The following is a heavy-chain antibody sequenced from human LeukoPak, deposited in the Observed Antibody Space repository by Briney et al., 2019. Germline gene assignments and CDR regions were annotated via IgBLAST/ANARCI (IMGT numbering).Heavy chain of an antibody. V-gene: IGHV1-18*01. D-gene: IGHD6-19*01. CDR1: GYTFTSYG. CDR3: AREESSGWYDY. Sequence: ASVEVSCKASGYTFTSYGIGWVRQAPGQGLGWMGWINSYNANKSYAKKLQGRVTMTTDTSTSTAHMELRSLRSDDTAVYYCAREESSGWYDYWGQGTLVTVSS. CDR2: INSYNANK. J-gene: IGHJ4*02.